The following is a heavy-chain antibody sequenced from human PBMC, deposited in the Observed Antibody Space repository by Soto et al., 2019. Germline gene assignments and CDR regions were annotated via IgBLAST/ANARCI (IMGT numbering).Heavy chain of an antibody. CDR3: AKVTDPDSGHAYYFDY. CDR2: ISGSGGST. Sequence: GGSLRLSCAASGFTFSSYAMSWVRQAPGKGLEWVSAISGSGGSTYYADSVKGRFTISRDNSKNTLYLQMNSLRAEDTAVYYCAKVTDPDSGHAYYFDYWGQGTLVTVSA. V-gene: IGHV3-23*01. D-gene: IGHD6-19*01. J-gene: IGHJ4*02. CDR1: GFTFSSYA.